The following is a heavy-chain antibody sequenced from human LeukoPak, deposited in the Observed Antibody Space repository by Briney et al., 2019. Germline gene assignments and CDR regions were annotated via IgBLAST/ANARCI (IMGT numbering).Heavy chain of an antibody. V-gene: IGHV3-23*01. CDR1: GFTFSNYA. D-gene: IGHD3-3*01. CDR3: AKGGYYSGDYSFDY. CDR2: ISGSGGNT. Sequence: GGSPRLSCAASGFTFSNYAMNWVRQAPGKGLEWVSGISGSGGNTYYADSVMGRFTISRDNSKNTLYLQMNSLRAEDTALYYCAKGGYYSGDYSFDYWGQGTLVTVSS. J-gene: IGHJ4*02.